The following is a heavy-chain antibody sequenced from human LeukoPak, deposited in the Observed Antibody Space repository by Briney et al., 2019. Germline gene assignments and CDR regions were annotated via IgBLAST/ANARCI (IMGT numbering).Heavy chain of an antibody. CDR2: IYYSGST. D-gene: IGHD3-22*01. CDR1: SGSISSYY. V-gene: IGHV4-59*01. Sequence: PSETLSLTCTVSSGSISSYYWRWIRQPPGKGLEWIGYIYYSGSTNYNPSLKSRVTISVDTSKNQFSLKLSSVTAADTAVYYCARDLGYYYDSSGYHAFDIWGQGTMVTVSS. CDR3: ARDLGYYYDSSGYHAFDI. J-gene: IGHJ3*02.